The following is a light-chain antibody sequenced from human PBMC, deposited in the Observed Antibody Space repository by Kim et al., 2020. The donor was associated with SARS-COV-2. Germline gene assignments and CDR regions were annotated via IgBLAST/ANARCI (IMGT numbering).Light chain of an antibody. CDR2: GAS. CDR1: QSVSSN. V-gene: IGKV3-15*01. CDR3: QQYHNWPRT. J-gene: IGKJ1*01. Sequence: EIVMTQSPATLSVSPGERATLSCRASQSVSSNLAWYQRKPGQAPRLLISGASTRATAIPARFSGSGSGTEFTLTISSLQSEDFAVYYCQQYHNWPRTFGQGTKVDIK.